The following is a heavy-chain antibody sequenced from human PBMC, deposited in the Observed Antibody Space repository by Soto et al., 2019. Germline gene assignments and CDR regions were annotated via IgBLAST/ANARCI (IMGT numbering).Heavy chain of an antibody. CDR2: ISYDGSKK. D-gene: IGHD6-19*01. Sequence: SLRLSCAASGFTFSSYAMHWVRQAPGKGLEWVAVISYDGSKKYYADSVKGRFTISRDNAKNSLYLQMNSLRGEDTAVYFCARDWGTPGRGSAVGYYYHYGMDVWGQGTTVTVSS. V-gene: IGHV3-30-3*01. CDR1: GFTFSSYA. CDR3: ARDWGTPGRGSAVGYYYHYGMDV. J-gene: IGHJ6*02.